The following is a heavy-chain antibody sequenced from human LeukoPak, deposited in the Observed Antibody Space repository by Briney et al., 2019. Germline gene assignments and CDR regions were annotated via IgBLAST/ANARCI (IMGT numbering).Heavy chain of an antibody. CDR1: GYTFTGYY. Sequence: GASVKVSCKASGYTFTGYYMHWVRQAPGQGLEWMGWINPNSGGTNYAQKFQGRVTMTRDTSISTAYMELSRLRSDDTAVYYCARENQQQHQVYYYYYMDVWGKGTTVTVSS. J-gene: IGHJ6*03. V-gene: IGHV1-2*02. CDR3: ARENQQQHQVYYYYYMDV. D-gene: IGHD1-14*01. CDR2: INPNSGGT.